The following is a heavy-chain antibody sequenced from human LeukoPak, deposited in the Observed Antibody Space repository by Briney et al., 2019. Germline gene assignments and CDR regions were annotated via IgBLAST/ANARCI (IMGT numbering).Heavy chain of an antibody. V-gene: IGHV3-21*01. Sequence: GGSLRLSCAASGCTFISYSMNWVRQAPGKGLEWVSSISSSSSYIYYADSVKGRFTISRDNAKNSLYLQMNSLRAEDTAVYYCAREVCSSSSCLYYFDYWGQGTLVTVSS. CDR1: GCTFISYS. CDR3: AREVCSSSSCLYYFDY. J-gene: IGHJ4*02. CDR2: ISSSSSYI. D-gene: IGHD2-2*01.